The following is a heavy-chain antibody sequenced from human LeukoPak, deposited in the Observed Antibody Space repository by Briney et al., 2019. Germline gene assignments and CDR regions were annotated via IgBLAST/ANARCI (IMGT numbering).Heavy chain of an antibody. D-gene: IGHD3-10*01. Sequence: PSETLSLTCAVYGGSFSGYYWSWIRQPPGKGLEWIAEINHGGSTKCNPSLKSRVTISLDTSKNQFSLKLISVTAADTAVYYCVRHGNTLGSGTNFDNWGQGTLVTISS. V-gene: IGHV4-34*01. CDR2: INHGGST. J-gene: IGHJ4*02. CDR1: GGSFSGYY. CDR3: VRHGNTLGSGTNFDN.